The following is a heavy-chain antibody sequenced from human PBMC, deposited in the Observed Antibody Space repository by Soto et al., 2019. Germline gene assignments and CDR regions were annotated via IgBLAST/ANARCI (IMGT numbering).Heavy chain of an antibody. Sequence: SETLSLTCTVSGGSVSSGSYYWSWIRQPPGKGLEWIGYIYYSGSTNYNPSLKSRVTISVDTSKNQFSLKLSSVTAADTAVYYCARTWVVRGVSFDYWGQGTLVTVSS. V-gene: IGHV4-61*01. CDR3: ARTWVVRGVSFDY. CDR2: IYYSGST. D-gene: IGHD3-10*01. J-gene: IGHJ4*02. CDR1: GGSVSSGSYY.